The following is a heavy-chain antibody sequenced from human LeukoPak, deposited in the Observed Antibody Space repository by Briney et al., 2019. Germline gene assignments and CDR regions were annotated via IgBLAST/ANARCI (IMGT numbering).Heavy chain of an antibody. J-gene: IGHJ4*02. CDR3: AREGEYYYDSSGYWQIDY. D-gene: IGHD3-22*01. V-gene: IGHV4-59*12. CDR2: IYYSGST. Sequence: SETLSLTCTVSGGSISSYYWSWIRQPPGKGLEWIGYIYYSGSTNYNPSLKSRVTISVDTSKNQFSLKLSSVTAADTAVYYCAREGEYYYDSSGYWQIDYWGQGTLVTVSS. CDR1: GGSISSYY.